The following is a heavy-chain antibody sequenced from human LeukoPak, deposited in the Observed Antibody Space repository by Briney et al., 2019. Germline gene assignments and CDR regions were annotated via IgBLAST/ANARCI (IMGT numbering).Heavy chain of an antibody. CDR2: IGYDGSNK. V-gene: IGHV3-33*03. D-gene: IGHD6-13*01. CDR1: GFTFSDYA. CDR3: ANPPPPPRYSSTPTSAYYYGMDV. J-gene: IGHJ6*02. Sequence: PGRSLRLSCAASGFTFSDYAMHWVRQAPGKGLEWVTIIGYDGSNKYDADSVKGRFTISRDNAKNSLYLEMNSLRAEDTAVYYCANPPPPPRYSSTPTSAYYYGMDVWGQGTTVTVSS.